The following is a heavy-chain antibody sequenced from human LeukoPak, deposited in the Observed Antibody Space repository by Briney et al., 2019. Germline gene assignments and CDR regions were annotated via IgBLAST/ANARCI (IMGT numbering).Heavy chain of an antibody. CDR2: INHSGST. CDR1: GGSFSGYY. CDR3: ARVTGYSST. J-gene: IGHJ5*02. D-gene: IGHD6-19*01. Sequence: SETLSLTCAVYGGSFSGYYWSWIRQPPGKGLEWIGEINHSGSTNYNPSLKSRVTISVDTSKNQFSPKLSSVTAADTAAYYCARVTGYSSTWGQGTLVTVSS. V-gene: IGHV4-34*01.